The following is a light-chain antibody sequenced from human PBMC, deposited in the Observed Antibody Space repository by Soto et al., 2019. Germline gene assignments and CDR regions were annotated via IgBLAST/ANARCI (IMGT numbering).Light chain of an antibody. Sequence: DIQMTQSPSSLSASVGDKVTITCRASQSISSYLNWYQQKPGKAPKLLISTASTLQSGVPSRFSGTVSGTDFTLSISSLQPEDFATYYCQQTYSTPMYTFGQGTKLEIK. J-gene: IGKJ2*01. V-gene: IGKV1-39*01. CDR3: QQTYSTPMYT. CDR1: QSISSY. CDR2: TAS.